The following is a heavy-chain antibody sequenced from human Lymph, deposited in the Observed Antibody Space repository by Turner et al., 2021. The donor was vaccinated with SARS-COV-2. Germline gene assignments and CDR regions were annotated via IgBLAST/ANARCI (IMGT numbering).Heavy chain of an antibody. CDR2: IIPLLAIA. CDR3: AGIAAPGMGGGVHYYYYAMDV. Sequence: QVQLVQSGAEVKKPGSSVKVSCKASGGTFSSSAISWVRQAPGQGLAGMGGIIPLLAIANYAQKFQGRVTIRADKSTSTAYMGLSSLRSEDTAVYFCAGIAAPGMGGGVHYYYYAMDVWGQGTTVTVSS. CDR1: GGTFSSSA. D-gene: IGHD6-13*01. J-gene: IGHJ6*02. V-gene: IGHV1-69*10.